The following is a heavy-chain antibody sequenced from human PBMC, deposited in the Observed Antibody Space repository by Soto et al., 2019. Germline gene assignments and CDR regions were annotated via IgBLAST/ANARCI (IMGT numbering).Heavy chain of an antibody. J-gene: IGHJ6*02. CDR3: ARGRNLGYCSGGSCYSDYYYYGMDV. CDR1: GFTLSDHY. Sequence: GGSLRLSCAASGFTLSDHYMDWVRQAPGKGLEWVGRTRNKANSYTTEYAASVKGRFTISRDDSKNSLYLQMNSLKTEDTAVYYCARGRNLGYCSGGSCYSDYYYYGMDVWGQGTAVTVSS. CDR2: TRNKANSYTT. D-gene: IGHD2-15*01. V-gene: IGHV3-72*01.